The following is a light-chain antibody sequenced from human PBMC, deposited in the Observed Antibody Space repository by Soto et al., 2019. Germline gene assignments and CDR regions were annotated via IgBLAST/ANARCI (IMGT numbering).Light chain of an antibody. V-gene: IGKV3-11*01. CDR1: QYITIY. Sequence: IVLTHSPATLSLSPWERATLSCRASQYITIYLAWYQQKPGQAPRLLIYDASNRATGIPARFSGSGSGTDFTLTISSLEPDDFAVYHCQQRADWPINFGQGTRLEIK. J-gene: IGKJ5*01. CDR2: DAS. CDR3: QQRADWPIN.